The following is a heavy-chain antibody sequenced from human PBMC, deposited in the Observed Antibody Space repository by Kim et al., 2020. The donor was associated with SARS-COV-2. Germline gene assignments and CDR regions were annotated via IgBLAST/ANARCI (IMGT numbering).Heavy chain of an antibody. CDR3: ARGEYSSSSYWGYFDY. Sequence: GGSLRLSCAASGFTFSSYWMSWVRQAPGKGLEWVANIKQDGSEKYYVDSVKGRFTISRDNAKNSLYLQMNSLRAEDTAVYYCARGEYSSSSYWGYFDYWGQGTLVTVSS. D-gene: IGHD6-6*01. CDR1: GFTFSSYW. J-gene: IGHJ4*02. V-gene: IGHV3-7*01. CDR2: IKQDGSEK.